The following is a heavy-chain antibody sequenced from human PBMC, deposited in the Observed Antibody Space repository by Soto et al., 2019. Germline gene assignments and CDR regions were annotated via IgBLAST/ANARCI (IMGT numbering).Heavy chain of an antibody. CDR2: ISGSGGET. J-gene: IGHJ6*02. V-gene: IGHV3-23*01. CDR3: ANRPRYYNMDV. CDR1: GLTFSTYT. Sequence: GGSLRLSCAASGLTFSTYTMTWVRQAPGKGLEWVSGISGSGGETYYADSVRGRFTISRDNSKNTLYLQLSRLRADDTAVYYCANRPRYYNMDVWGQGTTVTLSS.